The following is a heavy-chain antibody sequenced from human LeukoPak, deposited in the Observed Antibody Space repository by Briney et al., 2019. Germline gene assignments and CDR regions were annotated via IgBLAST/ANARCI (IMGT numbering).Heavy chain of an antibody. CDR1: GITINNFW. V-gene: IGHV3-7*03. CDR2: IKEDGSER. D-gene: IGHD5-12*01. J-gene: IGHJ4*02. CDR3: AKDWGSGYSGYVGVDY. Sequence: PGGSLRLSCVASGITINNFWMSWVRQVPGKGLEWVANIKEDGSERHYVGSVKGRFTISRDNAKNSLYLQMNSLRAEDTALYYCAKDWGSGYSGYVGVDYWGQGTLVTVSS.